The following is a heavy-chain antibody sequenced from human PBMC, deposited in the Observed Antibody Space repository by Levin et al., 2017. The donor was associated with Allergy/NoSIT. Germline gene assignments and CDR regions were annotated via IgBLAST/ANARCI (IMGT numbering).Heavy chain of an antibody. CDR3: ASRPGAAAGPRDY. V-gene: IGHV3-66*01. J-gene: IGHJ4*02. CDR1: GLTVSSNY. Sequence: GGSLRLSCAASGLTVSSNYMTWVRQAPGRGLELVSAIYSGGNTFNADSVKGRFTISRDNSKNTLYLQMNSLRVEDTAVYYCASRPGAAAGPRDYWGQGTLVTVSS. CDR2: IYSGGNT. D-gene: IGHD6-13*01.